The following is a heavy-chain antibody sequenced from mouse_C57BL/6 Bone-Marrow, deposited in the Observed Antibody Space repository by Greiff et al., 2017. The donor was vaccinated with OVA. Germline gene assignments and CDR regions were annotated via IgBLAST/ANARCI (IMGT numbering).Heavy chain of an antibody. Sequence: QVQLQQSGAELVKPGASVKVSCKASGYTFTSYWMHWVKQRPGQGLEWIGRIYPSDSDTNYNQKFKGKATLTVDKSSSTAYMQLSSLTSDDSAVYYCAIKVCDPGFAYWGQGTLVTVSA. V-gene: IGHV1-74*01. CDR1: GYTFTSYW. CDR3: AIKVCDPGFAY. D-gene: IGHD2-10*02. CDR2: IYPSDSDT. J-gene: IGHJ3*01.